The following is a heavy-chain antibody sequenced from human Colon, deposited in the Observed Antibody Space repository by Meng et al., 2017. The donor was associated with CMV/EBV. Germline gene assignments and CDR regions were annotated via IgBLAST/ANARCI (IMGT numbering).Heavy chain of an antibody. CDR2: ISTYNGNT. CDR1: GYTFTRYG. CDR3: ARGDYDYHP. J-gene: IGHJ5*02. D-gene: IGHD3-3*01. Sequence: ASVKVSCKASGYTFTRYGISRVRQAPCQGLEWLGWISTYNGNTKYVQKLQGRVTMDTETSKTTAYMELRGLRSDDTAVYYCARGDYDYHPWGQGTLVTVSS. V-gene: IGHV1-18*01.